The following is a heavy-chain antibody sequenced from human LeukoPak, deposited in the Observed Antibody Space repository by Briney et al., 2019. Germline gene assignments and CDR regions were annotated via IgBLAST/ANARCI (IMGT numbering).Heavy chain of an antibody. CDR2: INPSGGST. J-gene: IGHJ3*02. V-gene: IGHV1-46*01. CDR3: ARDTTLGATTFAFDI. Sequence: ASVKVSCKASGYTFTSYYMHWVRQAPGRGLEWMGIINPSGGSTSYAQKFQGRVTMTRDTSTSTVYMELSSLRSEDTAVYYCARDTTLGATTFAFDIWGQGTMVTVSS. CDR1: GYTFTSYY. D-gene: IGHD1-26*01.